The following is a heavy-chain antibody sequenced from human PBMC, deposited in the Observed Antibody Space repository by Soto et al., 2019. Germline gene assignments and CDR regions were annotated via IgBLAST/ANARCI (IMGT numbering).Heavy chain of an antibody. CDR3: ARVCCYDGPSYTATDF. CDR2: ISTTSFTI. J-gene: IGHJ4*02. Sequence: GGSLRLSCAASGFSFSTYNMDWVRQAPGKRPEWIAYISTTSFTIYYADSVKGRFTISRDNDRNSLYLEMNSLRDEDTAVYYCARVCCYDGPSYTATDFWGQGTLVSVSS. CDR1: GFSFSTYN. V-gene: IGHV3-48*02. D-gene: IGHD3-16*01.